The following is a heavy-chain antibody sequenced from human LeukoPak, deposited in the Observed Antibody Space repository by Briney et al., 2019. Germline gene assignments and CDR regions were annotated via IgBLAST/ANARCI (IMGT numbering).Heavy chain of an antibody. J-gene: IGHJ4*02. V-gene: IGHV3-66*01. CDR1: GFSVSSNY. CDR2: IYSGRST. Sequence: PGGSLRLSCTASGFSVSSNYMSWVRQAPGKGLEWVSVIYSGRSTYYADSVKGRVTISRDRSNNTLYLQMNSLRVEDTAVYYCANEELDCWGQGVLVTVSS. CDR3: ANEELDC.